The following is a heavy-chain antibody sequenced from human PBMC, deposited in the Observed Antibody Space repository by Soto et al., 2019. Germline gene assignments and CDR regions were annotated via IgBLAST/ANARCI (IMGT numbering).Heavy chain of an antibody. CDR2: IHHSGSS. Sequence: QLQLQESGPGLVKSSETLSLTCTVSGGSISSSSYYWGWIREPPGKGLEWIGGIHHSGSSYYNPSLKSRVTISVDTSKNPFSLTVSSVIAADTAVYRCASLIRRSVVIPGYLNYYCYVDVWGKGTTVTVSS. CDR3: ASLIRRSVVIPGYLNYYCYVDV. J-gene: IGHJ6*03. V-gene: IGHV4-39*02. D-gene: IGHD3-9*01. CDR1: GGSISSSSYY.